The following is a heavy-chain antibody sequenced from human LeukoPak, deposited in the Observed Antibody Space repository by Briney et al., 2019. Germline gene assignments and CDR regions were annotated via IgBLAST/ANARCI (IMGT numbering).Heavy chain of an antibody. V-gene: IGHV3-30-3*01. CDR3: ARDRAPLYYYYYGMDV. J-gene: IGHJ6*02. Sequence: GGSLRLSCAASGFTFSSYAMHWVRQAPGKGLEWVAVISYDGSNKYYADSVKGRFTISRDNSKNTLYLQMNSLRAEDTAVYYCARDRAPLYYYYYGMDVWGQGTTVTVSS. CDR2: ISYDGSNK. CDR1: GFTFSSYA.